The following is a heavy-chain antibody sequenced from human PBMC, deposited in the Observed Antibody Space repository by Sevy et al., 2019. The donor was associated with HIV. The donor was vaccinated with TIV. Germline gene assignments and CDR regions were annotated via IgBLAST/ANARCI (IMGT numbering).Heavy chain of an antibody. V-gene: IGHV1-18*01. CDR2: ISTYNSNR. J-gene: IGHJ5*02. CDR1: GDTFGNYG. CDR3: ARGVSVVPTQGVWFDP. Sequence: ASVKVSCKASGDTFGNYGSTWVRQAPGQGLEWMGWISTYNSNRKSAQKFQGRVSMTTEASTSTACMELMSLRKDDTAVYYCARGVSVVPTQGVWFDPWGQGTLVTVSS. D-gene: IGHD5-12*01.